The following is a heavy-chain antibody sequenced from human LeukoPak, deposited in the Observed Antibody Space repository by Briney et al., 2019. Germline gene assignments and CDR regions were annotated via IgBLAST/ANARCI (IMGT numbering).Heavy chain of an antibody. J-gene: IGHJ4*02. CDR1: GGTFSSYA. D-gene: IGHD6-13*01. CDR3: ARDLGIAAAGT. Sequence: GASVKVSCKASGGTFSSYAISWVRQAPGQGLEWMGRIIPIFGTANYAQKFRGRVTITTDESTSTAYMELSSLRSEDTAVYYCARDLGIAAAGTWGQGTLVTVSS. V-gene: IGHV1-69*05. CDR2: IIPIFGTA.